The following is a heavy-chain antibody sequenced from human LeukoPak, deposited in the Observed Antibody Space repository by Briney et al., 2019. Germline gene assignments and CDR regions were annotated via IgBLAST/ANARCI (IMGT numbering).Heavy chain of an antibody. J-gene: IGHJ6*03. CDR2: IYTSGST. Sequence: SETLSLTCTVSGGSISSYYWSWIRQPAGKGREWIGRIYTSGSTNYNPSLKSRVTISVDKSKNQFSLKLSSVTAADTAVYYCARGGAVAGTRGSYYYYYYYMDVWGKGTTVTVSS. CDR1: GGSISSYY. D-gene: IGHD6-19*01. V-gene: IGHV4-4*07. CDR3: ARGGAVAGTRGSYYYYYYYMDV.